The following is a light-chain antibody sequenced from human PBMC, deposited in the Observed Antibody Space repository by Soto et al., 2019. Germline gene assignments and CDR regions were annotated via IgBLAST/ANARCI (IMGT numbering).Light chain of an antibody. CDR1: QSIKSSS. J-gene: IGKJ1*01. CDR2: GAS. Sequence: EIVLTQSPGTLSLSPGERATLSCRASQSIKSSSLAWYQQRPGQAPRLLMYGASSRATGIPDKFSGRGSGTDFTLTISRLEPEDFAVYYCQQYGSSPRTFGQGTKVEIK. V-gene: IGKV3-20*01. CDR3: QQYGSSPRT.